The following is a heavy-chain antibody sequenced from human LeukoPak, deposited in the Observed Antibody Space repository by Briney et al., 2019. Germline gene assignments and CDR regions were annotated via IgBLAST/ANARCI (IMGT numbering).Heavy chain of an antibody. Sequence: PGGSLRLSCAVSGFTFSSYAMSWVRQAPGKGPEWVSDISDSGGRTYYADSVKGRFTISRDNSKNTLYLQMNSLRAEDTALYYCASRQGLVATSFDYWGQGTPVAVSS. CDR3: ASRQGLVATSFDY. CDR1: GFTFSSYA. V-gene: IGHV3-23*01. D-gene: IGHD5-12*01. CDR2: ISDSGGRT. J-gene: IGHJ4*02.